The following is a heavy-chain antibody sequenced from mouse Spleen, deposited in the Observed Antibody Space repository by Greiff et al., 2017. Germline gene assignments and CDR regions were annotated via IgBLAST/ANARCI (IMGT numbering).Heavy chain of an antibody. CDR1: GFTFSSFG. V-gene: IGHV5-17*02. D-gene: IGHD2-1*01. J-gene: IGHJ4*01. Sequence: EVQGVESGGGLVQPGGSRKLSCAASGFTFSSFGMHWVRQAPEKGLEWVAYISSGSGTIYYADTVKGRFTISRDNPKNTLFLQMTSLRSEDTTMYYCARVSHYGNYDYAMDYWGQGTSVTVSS. CDR2: ISSGSGTI. CDR3: ARVSHYGNYDYAMDY.